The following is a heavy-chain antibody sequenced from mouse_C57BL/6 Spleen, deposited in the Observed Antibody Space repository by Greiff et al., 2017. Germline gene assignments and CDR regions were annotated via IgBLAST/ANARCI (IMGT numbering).Heavy chain of an antibody. D-gene: IGHD1-1*01. CDR2: ISYDGSN. J-gene: IGHJ3*01. V-gene: IGHV3-6*01. Sequence: EVQLVESGPGLVKPSQSLSLTCSVTGYSITSGYYWNWIRQFPGNKLEWMGYISYDGSNNYNPSLKNRISITRDTSKNQFFLKLNSLTTEDTATYYGARNYVSLFVYWGQGIVVTVSA. CDR1: GYSITSGYY. CDR3: ARNYVSLFVY.